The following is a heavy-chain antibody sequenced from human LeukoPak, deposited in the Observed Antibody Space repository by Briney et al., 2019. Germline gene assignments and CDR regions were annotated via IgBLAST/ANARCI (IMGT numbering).Heavy chain of an antibody. CDR1: GVNFSSHA. Sequence: PGGSLRLSCVASGVNFSSHAMNWVRQAPGKGLEWVSSISSSSSYIYYADSVKGRFTISRDNAKNSLYLQMNSLRAEDTAVYYCARDPGFSAFDIWAKGQWSPSLQ. CDR3: ARDPGFSAFDI. V-gene: IGHV3-21*01. J-gene: IGHJ3*02. CDR2: ISSSSSYI.